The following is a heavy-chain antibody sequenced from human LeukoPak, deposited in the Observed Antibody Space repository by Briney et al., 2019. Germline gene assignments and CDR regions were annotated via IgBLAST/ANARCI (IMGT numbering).Heavy chain of an antibody. CDR1: GFTFNTAW. J-gene: IGHJ4*02. CDR2: IKTKADGGTI. D-gene: IGHD6-6*01. V-gene: IGHV3-15*01. Sequence: GGSLRLSCAASGFTFNTAWMSWVRQAPGKGLEWVGRIKTKADGGTIDYAAPVKGRFTISRDDSENTLSLQMNSLKTEDTAVYYCAALMSGSPRRFDYWGQGTLVTVSS. CDR3: AALMSGSPRRFDY.